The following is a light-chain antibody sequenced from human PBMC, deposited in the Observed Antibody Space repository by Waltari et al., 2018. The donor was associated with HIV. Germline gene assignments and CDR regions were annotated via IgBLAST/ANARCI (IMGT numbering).Light chain of an antibody. CDR2: AAS. CDR3: QQSYRTPRT. Sequence: DIQMTQSPSSLSASVGDRVTITCRSTQNIRGYLNWYQQIPGKPPKLLIYAASNLQSGVPSRFSGSGSGTDFTLTIRALEPEDFASYYCQQSYRTPRTFGQGTKVEIK. CDR1: QNIRGY. J-gene: IGKJ2*01. V-gene: IGKV1-39*01.